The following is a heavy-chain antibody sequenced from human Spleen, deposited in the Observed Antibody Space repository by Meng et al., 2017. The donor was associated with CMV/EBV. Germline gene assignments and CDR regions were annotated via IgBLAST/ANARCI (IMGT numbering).Heavy chain of an antibody. CDR2: IDPSDSET. CDR3: AKLRDLSNGLGYFDA. CDR1: GYNFNTHW. J-gene: IGHJ4*02. V-gene: IGHV5-51*01. D-gene: IGHD2-8*01. Sequence: GESLKISCQASGYNFNTHWIGWVRQLPGKGLEWMGIIDPSDSETRYSPSFQAQVTISVDKSINTAYLHWSSLKASDTAVYYCAKLRDLSNGLGYFDAWGQGTLVTVSS.